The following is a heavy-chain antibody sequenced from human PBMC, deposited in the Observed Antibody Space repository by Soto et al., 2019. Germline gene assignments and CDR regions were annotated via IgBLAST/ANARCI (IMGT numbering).Heavy chain of an antibody. CDR3: AKEGAFTGWTYGDC. CDR1: GFTFSEYG. J-gene: IGHJ4*02. Sequence: QVQLVESGGGVVQPGRSLRLSCAASGFTFSEYGRPWFRQAPGKGLEWVGVRLYDGSEKYYGDAVKGRFTISRDNSKNTLYLQMNSLRTEDTGVYDCAKEGAFTGWTYGDCWGQGTLVTVSS. V-gene: IGHV3-30*18. CDR2: RLYDGSEK. D-gene: IGHD6-19*01.